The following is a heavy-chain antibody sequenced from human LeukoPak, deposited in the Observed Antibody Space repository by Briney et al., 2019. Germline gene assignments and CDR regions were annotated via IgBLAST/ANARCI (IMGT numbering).Heavy chain of an antibody. J-gene: IGHJ4*02. CDR2: ISYDGSNK. D-gene: IGHD5-12*01. Sequence: GGSLRLSCAASGFTFSNYGMHWVRQAPGKGLEWVTIISYDGSNKHYADSVKGRFTISRDNSKNTLYLQMNSLRPEDTAVYYCRRDRGWLRSVDYWGQGTLVTVSS. CDR3: RRDRGWLRSVDY. V-gene: IGHV3-30-3*01. CDR1: GFTFSNYG.